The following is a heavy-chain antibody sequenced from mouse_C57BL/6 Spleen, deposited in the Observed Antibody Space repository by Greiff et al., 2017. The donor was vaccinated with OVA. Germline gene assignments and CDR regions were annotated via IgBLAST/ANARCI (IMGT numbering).Heavy chain of an antibody. D-gene: IGHD2-5*01. V-gene: IGHV1-82*01. CDR1: GYAFSSSW. CDR2: IYPGDGDT. CDR3: ARSSNFAY. Sequence: VQLQQSGPELVKPGASVKISCKASGYAFSSSWMNWVKQRPGKGLEWIGRIYPGDGDTNYNGKFKGKATLTADKSSSTAYMQLSSLTSEESAVYFCARSSNFAYWGQGTLVTVSA. J-gene: IGHJ3*01.